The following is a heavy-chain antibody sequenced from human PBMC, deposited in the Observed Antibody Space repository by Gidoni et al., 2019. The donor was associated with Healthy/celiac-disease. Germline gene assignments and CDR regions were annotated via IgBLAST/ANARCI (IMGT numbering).Heavy chain of an antibody. CDR3: ARRPPLTIFGVVIAYNWFDP. D-gene: IGHD3-3*01. CDR2: INHSGST. V-gene: IGHV4-34*01. Sequence: VQLQQWGAGLLKPSETLSLTCAVYGGSFSGYYWSWIRQPPGKGLEWIGEINHSGSTNYNPSLKSRVTISVDTSKNQFSLKLSSVTAADTAVYYCARRPPLTIFGVVIAYNWFDPWGQGTLVTVSS. J-gene: IGHJ5*02. CDR1: GGSFSGYY.